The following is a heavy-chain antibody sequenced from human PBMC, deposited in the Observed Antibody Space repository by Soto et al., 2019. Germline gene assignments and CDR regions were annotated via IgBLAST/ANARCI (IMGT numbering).Heavy chain of an antibody. CDR3: ARYDYNGYYFDY. Sequence: ASVKVSCKASGYTFSTYYMHWVRQAPGQGYEWMGIINPSGGSTTYAQKFQGRVTMTRDTSTTTVYLELSSLKSEDTAVYYCARYDYNGYYFDYWGQGTLVTVSS. CDR2: INPSGGST. CDR1: GYTFSTYY. D-gene: IGHD4-4*01. V-gene: IGHV1-46*01. J-gene: IGHJ4*02.